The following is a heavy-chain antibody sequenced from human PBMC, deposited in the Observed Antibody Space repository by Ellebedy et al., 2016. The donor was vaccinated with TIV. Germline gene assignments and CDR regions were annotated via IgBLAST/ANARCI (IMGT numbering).Heavy chain of an antibody. Sequence: MPSETLSLTCTVSGGSISSTNYYWGWTRQPPGKGLEWIGSIYYTGTTYSNPSLTLRVTISVDTSKNQFSLKLSSVTGADTAVYYCARDSARITTLLRPNWFDPWGQGTLVTVSS. J-gene: IGHJ5*02. D-gene: IGHD3-3*01. CDR2: IYYTGTT. V-gene: IGHV4-39*07. CDR1: GGSISSTNYY. CDR3: ARDSARITTLLRPNWFDP.